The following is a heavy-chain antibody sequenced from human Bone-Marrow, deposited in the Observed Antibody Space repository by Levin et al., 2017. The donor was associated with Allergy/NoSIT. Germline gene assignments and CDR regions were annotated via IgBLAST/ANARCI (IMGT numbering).Heavy chain of an antibody. Sequence: ASVKVSCKASGYTFTSYDINWVRQATGQGLEWMGWMNPNSGNTGYAQKFQGRVTMTRNTSISTAYMELSSLRSEDTAVYYCAAGVGDSGYEIPWGQGTLVTVSS. CDR2: MNPNSGNT. CDR3: AAGVGDSGYEIP. CDR1: GYTFTSYD. V-gene: IGHV1-8*01. J-gene: IGHJ5*02. D-gene: IGHD5-12*01.